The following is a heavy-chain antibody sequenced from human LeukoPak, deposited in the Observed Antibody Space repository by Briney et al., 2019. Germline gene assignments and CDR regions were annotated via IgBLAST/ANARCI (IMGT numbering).Heavy chain of an antibody. D-gene: IGHD3-10*01. Sequence: SVKVSCNASGGTFSSYAISWVRQAPGQGLEWMGRIIPILGIANYAQKLQGRVTMTTDTSTSTAYMELRSLRSDDTAVYYCARDFYSAGSGSYPSDYWGQGTLVTVSS. V-gene: IGHV1-69*04. CDR3: ARDFYSAGSGSYPSDY. CDR2: IIPILGIA. J-gene: IGHJ4*02. CDR1: GGTFSSYA.